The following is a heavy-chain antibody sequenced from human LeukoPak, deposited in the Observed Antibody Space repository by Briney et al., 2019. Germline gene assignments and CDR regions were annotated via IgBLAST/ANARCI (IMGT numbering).Heavy chain of an antibody. Sequence: GASVKVSCKASGYTFTSYGISWVRQAPGQGLEWMGWISAYNGNTNYAQKLQGRVTMTTDTSTSTAYMELSSLRSEDTAVYYCARDLELELNAFDIWGQGTMVTVSS. CDR3: ARDLELELNAFDI. D-gene: IGHD1-7*01. CDR2: ISAYNGNT. J-gene: IGHJ3*02. CDR1: GYTFTSYG. V-gene: IGHV1-18*01.